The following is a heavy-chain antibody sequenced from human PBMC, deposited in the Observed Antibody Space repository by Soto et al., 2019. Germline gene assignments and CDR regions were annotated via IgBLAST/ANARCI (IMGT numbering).Heavy chain of an antibody. CDR1: GFTFSSYG. Sequence: PGGSLRLSCAASGFTFSSYGMHWVRQAPGKGLEWVAVISYDGSNKYYADSVKGRFTISRDNSKNTLYLQMNSLRAEDTAVYYCAKDIDFWSGYSHPDYGMDVWGQGTTLTVSS. D-gene: IGHD3-3*01. CDR2: ISYDGSNK. J-gene: IGHJ6*02. CDR3: AKDIDFWSGYSHPDYGMDV. V-gene: IGHV3-30*18.